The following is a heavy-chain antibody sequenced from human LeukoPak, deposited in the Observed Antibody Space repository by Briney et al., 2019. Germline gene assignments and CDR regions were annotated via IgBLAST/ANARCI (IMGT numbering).Heavy chain of an antibody. CDR3: ARVGSYNFDY. Sequence: SETLSLTCTVSGGSISNYYWNWIRQPPGKGLEWIGYIYYSGNTNYNPSLKSRVTISVDTSKNQFSLKLSSVTAADTAVYYCARVGSYNFDYWGQGTLVTVSS. V-gene: IGHV4-59*01. CDR2: IYYSGNT. J-gene: IGHJ4*02. CDR1: GGSISNYY. D-gene: IGHD1-26*01.